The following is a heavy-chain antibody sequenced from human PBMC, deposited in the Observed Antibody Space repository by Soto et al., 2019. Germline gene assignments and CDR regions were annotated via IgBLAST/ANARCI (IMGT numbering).Heavy chain of an antibody. CDR1: GVTFRTYG. CDR3: AKVLPSYSTSARFDY. D-gene: IGHD6-6*01. Sequence: PGGSLRLSCAASGVTFRTYGMYWVRQAPGKGLEWVAVISYDGSDKYYADSVKGRFTISRDNSKNTVFLQMNSLRAEDTAVYYCAKVLPSYSTSARFDYWGQGTLVTVSS. J-gene: IGHJ4*02. V-gene: IGHV3-30*18. CDR2: ISYDGSDK.